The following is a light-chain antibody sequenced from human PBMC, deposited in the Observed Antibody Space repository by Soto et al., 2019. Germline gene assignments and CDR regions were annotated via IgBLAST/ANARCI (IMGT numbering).Light chain of an antibody. CDR1: QTVSNKY. J-gene: IGKJ1*01. CDR3: QHYGASRWT. CDR2: GAS. V-gene: IGKV3-20*01. Sequence: EVVLTQSPDTLSLSPGERATLSCRASQTVSNKYLTWHQQKPGQPPRLLTYGASNRATGVPDRFSGSGSGTDFTLTISRLEPEDFAMYYCQHYGASRWTFGQGTKVEIK.